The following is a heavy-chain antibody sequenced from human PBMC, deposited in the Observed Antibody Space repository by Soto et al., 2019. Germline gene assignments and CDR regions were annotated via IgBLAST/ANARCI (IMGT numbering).Heavy chain of an antibody. D-gene: IGHD2-2*01. CDR3: ARFQLYYGFDV. Sequence: QVQLQESGPGLVKPSQTLSLTCTVSGGSISSGGYHWSWIRQHPGKGLEWIGYIDYNGSTYYNPSLKSRVTIAVDTSKNQFSLKLSSVTAADTAMYYCARFQLYYGFDVWGQGSTVTGSS. V-gene: IGHV4-31*03. CDR2: IDYNGST. CDR1: GGSISSGGYH. J-gene: IGHJ6*02.